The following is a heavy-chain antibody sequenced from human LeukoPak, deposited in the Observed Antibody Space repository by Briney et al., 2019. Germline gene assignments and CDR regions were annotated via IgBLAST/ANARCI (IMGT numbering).Heavy chain of an antibody. Sequence: SETLSLTCAVYGGSFSGYYWSWIRQPPGKGLGWIGEINHSGSTNYNPSLKSRVTISVDTSKNQFSLKLSSVTAADTAVYYCARGERDIVVVPAAMSPWFDPWGQGTLVTVSS. V-gene: IGHV4-34*01. J-gene: IGHJ5*02. CDR3: ARGERDIVVVPAAMSPWFDP. D-gene: IGHD2-2*01. CDR1: GGSFSGYY. CDR2: INHSGST.